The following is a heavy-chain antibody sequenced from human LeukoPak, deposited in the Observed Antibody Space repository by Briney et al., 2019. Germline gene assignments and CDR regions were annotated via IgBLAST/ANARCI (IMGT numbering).Heavy chain of an antibody. CDR3: ARGGTYALV. CDR1: GGSISSYY. CDR2: ISYSGST. Sequence: PSETLSLTCTVSGGSISSYYWSWIRQPPGKGLEWIGYISYSGSTNYNPSLKSRVTISVDTSKNQFSLKLSSVTAADTAVYYCARGGTYALVWGQGTLVTVSS. J-gene: IGHJ4*02. V-gene: IGHV4-59*01. D-gene: IGHD3-16*01.